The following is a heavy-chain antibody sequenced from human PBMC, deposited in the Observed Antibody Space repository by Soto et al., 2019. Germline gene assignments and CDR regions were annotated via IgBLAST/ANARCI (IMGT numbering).Heavy chain of an antibody. D-gene: IGHD5-12*01. CDR2: IIPIFGTA. J-gene: IGHJ4*02. CDR3: ASRGGYSGYDPLPDY. Sequence: QVQLVQSGAEVKKPGSSVKVSCKASGGTFSSYAISWVRQAPGQGLEWMGGIIPIFGTANYAQKFQGRVTIXXDXSXXTAYMELSSLRSEDTAVYYCASRGGYSGYDPLPDYWGQGTLVTVSS. V-gene: IGHV1-69*12. CDR1: GGTFSSYA.